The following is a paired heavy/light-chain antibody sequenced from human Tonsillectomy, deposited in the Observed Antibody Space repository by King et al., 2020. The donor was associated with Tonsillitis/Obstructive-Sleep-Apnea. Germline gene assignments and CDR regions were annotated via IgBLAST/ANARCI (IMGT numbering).Light chain of an antibody. Sequence: QSVLTQPPSASGTPGQRVTISCSGSSSNIGSNAVNWYQQLPGTAPKLLIYSNNQRPSGVPDRFSGSKSGTSASLAISGLQSEDEADYYCAAWDDSVNGFYVFGTGTKVTVL. CDR2: SNN. CDR1: SSNIGSNA. V-gene: IGLV1-44*01. CDR3: AAWDDSVNGFYV. J-gene: IGLJ1*01.
Heavy chain of an antibody. CDR2: INPIGGDT. CDR3: ARDRSNIIVVPDAMRAIDL. Sequence: QVQLVQSGAEVKKPGASVSVSCKASGYTFINYYIHWVRQAPGQGLEWMGIINPIGGDTNYAQNLQGRVAMTRDTSTSTVYMELSSLTSDDTAVYYCARDRSNIIVVPDAMRAIDLWGQGTLVTVSS. CDR1: GYTFINYY. V-gene: IGHV1-46*01. D-gene: IGHD2-2*01. J-gene: IGHJ3*01.